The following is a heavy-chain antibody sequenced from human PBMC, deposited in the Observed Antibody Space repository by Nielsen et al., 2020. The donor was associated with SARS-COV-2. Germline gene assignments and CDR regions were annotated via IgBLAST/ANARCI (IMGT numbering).Heavy chain of an antibody. J-gene: IGHJ3*01. V-gene: IGHV1-18*01. CDR2: ISGDHGKT. CDR3: VRSLVRRSTGGHL. Sequence: ASVKVSCKASGYLFSSYGIGWVRQAPGQGLEWMGWISGDHGKTQYAQNFKGRVSLTTDTTDTSTTTTYLEMESLRFDDTAVYYCVRSLVRRSTGGHLWGQGTMVTVSS. CDR1: GYLFSSYG. D-gene: IGHD6-6*01.